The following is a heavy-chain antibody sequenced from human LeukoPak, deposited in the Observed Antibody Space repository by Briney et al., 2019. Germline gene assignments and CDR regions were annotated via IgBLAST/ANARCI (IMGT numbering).Heavy chain of an antibody. CDR3: ARVRGGNRGDAFDI. J-gene: IGHJ3*02. CDR1: AFTFSSYG. D-gene: IGHD4-23*01. V-gene: IGHV3-23*01. Sequence: GGTLRLSCAASAFTFSSYGMGWVRQAPGRGLDWVSSISGSGAGTYYADSVKGRFTISRDNSKNTLYVQMKSLGAEDTALYYCARVRGGNRGDAFDIWGQGTMVTVSS. CDR2: ISGSGAGT.